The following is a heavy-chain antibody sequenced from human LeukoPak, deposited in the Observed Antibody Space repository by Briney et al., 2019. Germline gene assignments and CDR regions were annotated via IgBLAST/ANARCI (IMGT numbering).Heavy chain of an antibody. J-gene: IGHJ4*02. V-gene: IGHV3-7*03. CDR2: IKQDGSEK. D-gene: IGHD2-15*01. CDR1: GFTFSSYW. CDR3: ARAPVGCSGGSCYSAYFDY. Sequence: PGGSLRHSCAASGFTFSSYWMSWVRQAPGKGLEWVANIKQDGSEKYYVDSVKGRFTISRDNAKNSLYLQMNSLRAEDTAVYYCARAPVGCSGGSCYSAYFDYWGQGTLVTVSS.